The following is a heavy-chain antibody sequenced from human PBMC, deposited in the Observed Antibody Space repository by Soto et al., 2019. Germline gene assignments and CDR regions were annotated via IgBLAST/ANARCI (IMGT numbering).Heavy chain of an antibody. CDR1: GFTFSTYE. CDR2: SSSSGHTI. V-gene: IGHV3-48*03. D-gene: IGHD2-2*01. J-gene: IGHJ5*02. Sequence: EVQLVESGGGLLQPGGSLRLSCAASGFTFSTYEMNWVRQAPGKGLKWISYSSSSGHTIYYADSVKGRFTISRDNAKNSLYLHINSLRAEDTAVYYCARGGCSRDSCHKRLNWFDPWVQGTLVTVSS. CDR3: ARGGCSRDSCHKRLNWFDP.